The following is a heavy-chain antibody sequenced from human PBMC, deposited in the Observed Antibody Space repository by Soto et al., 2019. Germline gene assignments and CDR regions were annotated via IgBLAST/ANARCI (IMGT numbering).Heavy chain of an antibody. CDR3: AREFYDIFTNDY. CDR2: LSSTGNSA. D-gene: IGHD3-9*01. Sequence: XGSLRLSCAASGCTLSSYPMIWVRQAPGKGLEWVSGLSSTGNSADYADSVKGRFTISRDSDKNTLHLQMNSLRADDTAVYYCAREFYDIFTNDYWGQGTLVTVSS. CDR1: GCTLSSYP. J-gene: IGHJ4*02. V-gene: IGHV3-23*01.